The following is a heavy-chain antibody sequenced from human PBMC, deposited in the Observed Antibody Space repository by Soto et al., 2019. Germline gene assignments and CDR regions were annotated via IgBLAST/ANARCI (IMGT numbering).Heavy chain of an antibody. CDR3: ARVATGSSAALDY. CDR2: INHSGST. CDR1: GGSFSGYY. V-gene: IGHV4-34*01. D-gene: IGHD2-15*01. Sequence: SDTLSLTCAVYGGSFSGYYWSWIRQPPGKGLEWIGEINHSGSTNYNPSLKSRVTISVDTSKNQFSLKLSSVTAADTAVYYCARVATGSSAALDYWGPGPLVTLSS. J-gene: IGHJ4*02.